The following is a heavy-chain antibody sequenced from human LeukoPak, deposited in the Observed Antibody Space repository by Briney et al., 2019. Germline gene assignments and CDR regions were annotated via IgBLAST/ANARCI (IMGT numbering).Heavy chain of an antibody. Sequence: PSETLSLTCTVSGGSISSSSYYWGWIRQPPGKGLEWIGSIYYSGSTYYNPSLKSRVTISVDTSKNQFSLKVRSVTAADTAIYYCARDPSRALYYDFWNGLTGNWFDFWGQGTLVTVSS. CDR1: GGSISSSSYY. CDR2: IYYSGST. V-gene: IGHV4-39*07. D-gene: IGHD3-3*01. CDR3: ARDPSRALYYDFWNGLTGNWFDF. J-gene: IGHJ5*01.